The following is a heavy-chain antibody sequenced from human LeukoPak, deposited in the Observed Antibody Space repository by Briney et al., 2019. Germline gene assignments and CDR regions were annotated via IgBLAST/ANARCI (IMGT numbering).Heavy chain of an antibody. Sequence: TSQTLSLTCTVSSGSISSGGYYWNWIRQHPGKGLEWIGYIYYSGSTYYNPPLKSRVTISVDTSKNQFSLKLSSVTAADTAVYYCARDQSTWFFDYWGQGTLVTVSS. CDR2: IYYSGST. CDR3: ARDQSTWFFDY. V-gene: IGHV4-31*03. D-gene: IGHD6-13*01. J-gene: IGHJ4*02. CDR1: SGSISSGGYY.